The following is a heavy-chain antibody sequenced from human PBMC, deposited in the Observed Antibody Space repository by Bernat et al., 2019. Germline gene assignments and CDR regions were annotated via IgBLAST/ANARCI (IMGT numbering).Heavy chain of an antibody. D-gene: IGHD4-17*01. J-gene: IGHJ4*02. V-gene: IGHV1-46*01. Sequence: QVQLVQSGAEVRKPGASVKVSCKASGYTFTSYYLNWVRQAPGQGLEWMGIINPSDGNTNSAQKFRGTVTMTRDRSTSTVYMEMSSLRPDDTAIYYCARGANGDFPRPFDYWGQGTLVTVSS. CDR2: INPSDGNT. CDR1: GYTFTSYY. CDR3: ARGANGDFPRPFDY.